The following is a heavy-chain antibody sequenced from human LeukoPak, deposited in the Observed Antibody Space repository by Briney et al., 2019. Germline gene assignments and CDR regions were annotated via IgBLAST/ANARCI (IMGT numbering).Heavy chain of an antibody. V-gene: IGHV1-69*04. Sequence: SVKVSCKASGYTFTSYYMHWVRQAPGQGLEWMGRIIPILGIANYAQKFQGRVTITADKSTSTAYMELSSLRSEDTAVYYCARDHTRTRDGYNYGVQRYYFDYWGQGTLVTVSS. CDR1: GYTFTSYY. D-gene: IGHD5-24*01. J-gene: IGHJ4*02. CDR2: IIPILGIA. CDR3: ARDHTRTRDGYNYGVQRYYFDY.